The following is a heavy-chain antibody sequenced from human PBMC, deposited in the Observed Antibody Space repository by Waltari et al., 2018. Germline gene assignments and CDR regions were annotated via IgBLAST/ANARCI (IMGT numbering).Heavy chain of an antibody. D-gene: IGHD3-10*01. CDR1: GGSIRSSSYS. J-gene: IGHJ3*02. CDR3: ARVCMVQGVIITYAFDI. CDR2: IYYSGST. V-gene: IGHV4-39*07. Sequence: QLQLQESGPGLVKPSETLSLTCTVSGGSIRSSSYSWGWIRQPPGKGLEWIGSIYYSGSTYYNPSLKSRVTISVDTSKNQFSLKLSSVTAADTAVYYCARVCMVQGVIITYAFDIWGQGTMVTVSS.